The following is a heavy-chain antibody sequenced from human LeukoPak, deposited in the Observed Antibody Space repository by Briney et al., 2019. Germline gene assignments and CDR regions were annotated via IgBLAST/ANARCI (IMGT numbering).Heavy chain of an antibody. J-gene: IGHJ4*02. Sequence: GGSLRLSCAASGLTFSNYAMNWVRQAPGKGLEWVSYISSSGTTISYAQSVKGRFTITRDNAQNSLTLHMNTLRADDTAVYYCARGSSQWQLLTPVAYWGQGALVTVSS. D-gene: IGHD1-26*01. CDR2: ISSSGTTI. CDR3: ARGSSQWQLLTPVAY. CDR1: GLTFSNYA. V-gene: IGHV3-48*01.